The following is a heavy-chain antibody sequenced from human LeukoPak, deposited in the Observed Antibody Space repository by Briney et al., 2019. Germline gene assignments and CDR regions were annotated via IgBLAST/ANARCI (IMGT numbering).Heavy chain of an antibody. D-gene: IGHD6-13*01. J-gene: IGHJ4*02. CDR1: GFTFSDYY. CDR3: ARDSWTAAGN. Sequence: GGPLTLFCAASGFTFSDYYMSWIRQAPGKGREWVSYISSSGSTIYYADSVKGRFTISRDNAKNSLYLQMNSLRAEDTAVYYCARDSWTAAGNWGQGTLVTVSS. V-gene: IGHV3-11*01. CDR2: ISSSGSTI.